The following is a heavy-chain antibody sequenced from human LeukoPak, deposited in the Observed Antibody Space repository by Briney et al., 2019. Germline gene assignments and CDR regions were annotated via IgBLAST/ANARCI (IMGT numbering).Heavy chain of an antibody. Sequence: SETLSLTCTVSGGSISSYYWSWIRQPPGKGLEWIGYTYYSGSTNYNPSLKSRVTISVDTSKNQFSLKLSSVTAADTAVYYCARTTEGGYTYDYFYYYYMDVWGKGTTVTISS. CDR2: TYYSGST. J-gene: IGHJ6*03. V-gene: IGHV4-59*01. D-gene: IGHD5-18*01. CDR3: ARTTEGGYTYDYFYYYYMDV. CDR1: GGSISSYY.